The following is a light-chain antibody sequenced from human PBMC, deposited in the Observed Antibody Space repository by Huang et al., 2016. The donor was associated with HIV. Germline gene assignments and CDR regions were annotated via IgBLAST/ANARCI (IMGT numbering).Light chain of an antibody. J-gene: IGKJ1*01. CDR3: QQYYNIPRT. CDR2: AAS. V-gene: IGKV1-NL1*01. CDR1: QGITNS. Sequence: DIQMTQSPSSLSASVGDRVTITCRASQGITNSLAWYQQKPGKAPKILLYAASRLESGGPSRFSGTGSGTDYTLTISSLQPEDFATYYCQQYYNIPRTFGQGTKVEVK.